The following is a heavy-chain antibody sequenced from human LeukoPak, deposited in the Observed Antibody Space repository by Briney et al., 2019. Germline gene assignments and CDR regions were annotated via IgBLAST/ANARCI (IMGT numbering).Heavy chain of an antibody. CDR2: FDPEDGET. CDR1: GYTLTELS. CDR3: ATAGYCSSTSCPYYYYYGMNV. J-gene: IGHJ6*04. V-gene: IGHV1-24*01. D-gene: IGHD2-2*01. Sequence: ASVKVSCKVSGYTLTELSMHWVRQAPGKGLEWMGGFDPEDGETIYAQKFQGRVTMTEDTSTDTAYMELSSLRSEDTAVYYCATAGYCSSTSCPYYYYYGMNVWGKGTTVTASS.